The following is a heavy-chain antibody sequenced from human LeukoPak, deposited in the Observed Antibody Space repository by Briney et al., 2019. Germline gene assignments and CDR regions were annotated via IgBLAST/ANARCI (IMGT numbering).Heavy chain of an antibody. Sequence: SETLSLTCTVSGGSISSSSYYWGWIRQPPGKGLEWIGSIYYSGSTYYSPSLKSRVTISVDTSKNQFSLKLSSVTAADTAVYYCARQKGGCSGGSCSKYNWFDPWGQGTLVTVSS. CDR1: GGSISSSSYY. CDR3: ARQKGGCSGGSCSKYNWFDP. J-gene: IGHJ5*02. V-gene: IGHV4-39*01. CDR2: IYYSGST. D-gene: IGHD2-15*01.